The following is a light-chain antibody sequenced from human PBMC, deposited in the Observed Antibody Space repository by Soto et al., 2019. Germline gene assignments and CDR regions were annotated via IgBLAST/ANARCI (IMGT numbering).Light chain of an antibody. Sequence: QAVVTQEPSLTVSPGGTVTLTCAPSTGAVTSGHYPYWFQQKPGQAPRTLIYDTSNKHSWTPARFSGSLLGDKAALTLSGAQPEDEADYYCLLSYDGARFVLFGGGTKLTVL. CDR3: LLSYDGARFVL. V-gene: IGLV7-46*01. CDR2: DTS. J-gene: IGLJ2*01. CDR1: TGAVTSGHY.